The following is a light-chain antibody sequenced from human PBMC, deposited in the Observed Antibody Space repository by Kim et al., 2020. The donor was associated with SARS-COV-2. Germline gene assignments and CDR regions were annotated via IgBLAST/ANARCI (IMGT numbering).Light chain of an antibody. J-gene: IGKJ1*01. CDR2: AAS. CDR3: LQHDKYPWT. CDR1: QSIAFH. Sequence: ATVGDEVTITCRAGQSIAFHVGWYKQKPGKAPQRLIYAASNLQNGVPSRLNGSSSGTELTLTISTLQPEDFATYYCLQHDKYPWTFGQGTKVDIK. V-gene: IGKV1-17*01.